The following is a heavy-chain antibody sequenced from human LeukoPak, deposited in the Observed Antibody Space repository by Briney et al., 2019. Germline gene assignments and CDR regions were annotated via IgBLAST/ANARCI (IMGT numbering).Heavy chain of an antibody. CDR2: INQDGIEK. V-gene: IGHV3-7*01. D-gene: IGHD1-26*01. J-gene: IGHJ4*02. Sequence: GGSLRLSCAASGFTFSNFWMSWVRQAPGKGLEWVANINQDGIEKYYVDSVKGRFTISRDNAKNTLHLQMNSLRAEDTAVYYCATPRGSGSYLAFDYWGQGTLVTVSS. CDR3: ATPRGSGSYLAFDY. CDR1: GFTFSNFW.